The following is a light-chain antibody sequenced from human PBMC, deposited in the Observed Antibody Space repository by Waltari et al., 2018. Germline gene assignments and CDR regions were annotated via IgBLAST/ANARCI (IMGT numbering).Light chain of an antibody. J-gene: IGLJ3*02. Sequence: QSALTQPASVSGSPGQSIPVSCTGTRSDVGGYDYGPWYQHHPGKAPKLIIYGVNNRPSGVSDRFSGSKSGNAASLTISGLQAEDEADYYCCSFTATNTWVFGGGTKLTVL. CDR3: CSFTATNTWV. CDR2: GVN. CDR1: RSDVGGYDY. V-gene: IGLV2-14*01.